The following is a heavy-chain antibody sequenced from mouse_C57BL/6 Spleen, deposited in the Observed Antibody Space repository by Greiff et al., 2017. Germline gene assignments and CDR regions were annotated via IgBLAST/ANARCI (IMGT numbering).Heavy chain of an antibody. J-gene: IGHJ2*01. Sequence: EVKVVESEGGLVQPGSSMKLSCTASGFTFSDYYMAWVRQVPEKGLEWVANINYDGSSTYYLDSLKSRFIISRDNAKNILYLQMSRLKSEDTATYYCARFTTVVLDYWGQGTTLTVSS. D-gene: IGHD1-1*01. CDR1: GFTFSDYY. CDR2: INYDGSST. V-gene: IGHV5-16*01. CDR3: ARFTTVVLDY.